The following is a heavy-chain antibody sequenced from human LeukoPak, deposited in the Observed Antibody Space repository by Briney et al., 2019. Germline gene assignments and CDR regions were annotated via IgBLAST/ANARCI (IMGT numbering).Heavy chain of an antibody. D-gene: IGHD3-22*01. V-gene: IGHV3-48*02. Sequence: GGSLRLSCAAYGFTFNYHSMNWVRQAPGKGLEWISYISRSGDTIYYADSVKGRFTISRDNANNSLYLQMNSLRDEDTAVYFCARLLKYYYDSSGYGEDWYFDLWGRGTLVTVS. CDR1: GFTFNYHS. J-gene: IGHJ2*01. CDR3: ARLLKYYYDSSGYGEDWYFDL. CDR2: ISRSGDTI.